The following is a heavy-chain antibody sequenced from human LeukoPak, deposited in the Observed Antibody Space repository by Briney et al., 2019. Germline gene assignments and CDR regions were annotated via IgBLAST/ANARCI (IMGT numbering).Heavy chain of an antibody. CDR1: GYTFTSYD. Sequence: GASVKVSCKASGYTFTSYDINWVRQATGQGLEWMGWMNPNSGNTGYAQKFQGRVTMTRNTSISTAYMELSSLRSEDTAVYYCARYGIAADCFHAGDYYYYMDVWGKGTTVTVSS. V-gene: IGHV1-8*01. D-gene: IGHD6-13*01. CDR2: MNPNSGNT. J-gene: IGHJ6*03. CDR3: ARYGIAADCFHAGDYYYYMDV.